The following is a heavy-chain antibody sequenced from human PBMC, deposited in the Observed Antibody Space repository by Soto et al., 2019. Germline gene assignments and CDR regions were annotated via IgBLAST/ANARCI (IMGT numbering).Heavy chain of an antibody. V-gene: IGHV4-34*01. J-gene: IGHJ3*02. CDR2: MNHSGGS. D-gene: IGHD2-21*02. CDR1: GGSVSVPNYY. CDR3: ARVQRGTAKTVVDAFDI. Sequence: QVQLQQWGAGLLKPSETLSLTCAVYGGSVSVPNYYWSWIRQPPGKGLEWIGEMNHSGGSHFNPSLKSRVTISVDTSTNQFSLKMSAVTAADTALYYCARVQRGTAKTVVDAFDIWGPGTMVIVSS.